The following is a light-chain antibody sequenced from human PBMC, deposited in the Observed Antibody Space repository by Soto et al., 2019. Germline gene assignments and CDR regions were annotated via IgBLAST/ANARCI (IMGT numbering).Light chain of an antibody. CDR3: QQVNNYPYT. Sequence: DIQLTQSPSSLSSSVRNRVTITCRSSHSFSSYLALYHQKPGKAPQLLIYCASTLQGGVPSRFSGSGSGTDFTLSISSLQPEDFATYYCQQVNNYPYTFGQGTKVDIK. J-gene: IGKJ2*01. CDR2: CAS. V-gene: IGKV1-9*01. CDR1: HSFSSY.